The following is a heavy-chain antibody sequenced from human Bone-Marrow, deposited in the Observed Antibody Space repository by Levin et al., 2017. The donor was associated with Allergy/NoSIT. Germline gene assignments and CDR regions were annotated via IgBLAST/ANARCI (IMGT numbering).Heavy chain of an antibody. CDR2: ISYTGSQT. Sequence: GGSLRLSCAASGFVFGSYGMHWVRQAPGEGLEWVAIISYTGSQTKYADSVKGRFTISRDNSKNTLYLEINSLRREDTGSFFCARDSSLFHNYVMDVWGQGTTVTVSS. CDR1: GFVFGSYG. J-gene: IGHJ6*02. V-gene: IGHV3-30*03. CDR3: ARDSSLFHNYVMDV. D-gene: IGHD3-16*01.